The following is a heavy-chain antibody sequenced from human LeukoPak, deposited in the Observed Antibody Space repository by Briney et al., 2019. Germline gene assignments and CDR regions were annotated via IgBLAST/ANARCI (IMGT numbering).Heavy chain of an antibody. CDR1: GFTFSSYE. CDR3: ARENNVRDYYGSGSSSFDY. CDR2: ISSSGSTI. V-gene: IGHV3-48*03. D-gene: IGHD3-10*01. J-gene: IGHJ4*02. Sequence: PGGSLRLSCAASGFTFSSYEMNWVRQAPGKGLEWVSYISSSGSTIYYADSVKGRFTISRDNAKNSLYLQMNSLRAEDTAVYYCARENNVRDYYGSGSSSFDYWGQGTLVTVSS.